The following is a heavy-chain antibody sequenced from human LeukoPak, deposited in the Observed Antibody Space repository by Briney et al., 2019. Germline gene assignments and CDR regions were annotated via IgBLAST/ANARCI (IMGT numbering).Heavy chain of an antibody. Sequence: SETLSLTCTVSGGSISSYYWSWIRQPPGKGLEWIGYIYYSGSTNYNPSLKSRVTISVDTSKNQFSLKLSSVTAADTAVYYCARHFGSGWYGRRHYFDYWGQGTLVTVSS. CDR2: IYYSGST. CDR1: GGSISSYY. J-gene: IGHJ4*02. D-gene: IGHD6-19*01. V-gene: IGHV4-59*08. CDR3: ARHFGSGWYGRRHYFDY.